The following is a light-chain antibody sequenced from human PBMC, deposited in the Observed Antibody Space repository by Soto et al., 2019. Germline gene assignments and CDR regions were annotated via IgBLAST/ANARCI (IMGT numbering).Light chain of an antibody. V-gene: IGLV2-8*01. Sequence: QSVLTQPPSASGSPGQSGPISCTGNSSDVGGYNYVSWYQQHPGKAPKLMVYEFSRRPSGVPDRFSGSRSANTAFLTVSGLQAEDEADYYCCSYAGNDNFYVFGTGTKVTVL. CDR3: CSYAGNDNFYV. J-gene: IGLJ1*01. CDR2: EFS. CDR1: SSDVGGYNY.